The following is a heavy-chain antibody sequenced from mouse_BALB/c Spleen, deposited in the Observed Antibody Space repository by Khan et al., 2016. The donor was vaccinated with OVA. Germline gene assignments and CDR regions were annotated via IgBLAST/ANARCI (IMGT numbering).Heavy chain of an antibody. CDR1: GFTIKDYY. V-gene: IGHV14-4*02. Sequence: VQLMQSGAELVRSGASVKLSCTASGFTIKDYYMHWVKQRPEQGLEWIGWIDPENGDTEYAPKFKGKATMTADTSSNTAYLQLSSLTSEDTAVYYCNAFWLFRGFAYWGQGTLVTVSA. CDR3: NAFWLFRGFAY. D-gene: IGHD2-2*01. J-gene: IGHJ3*01. CDR2: IDPENGDT.